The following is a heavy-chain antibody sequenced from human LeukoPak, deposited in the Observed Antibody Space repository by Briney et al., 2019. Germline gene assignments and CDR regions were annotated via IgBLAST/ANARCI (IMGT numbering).Heavy chain of an antibody. CDR3: ARTYYYDSSGFVNWFDP. CDR1: GYTFTSYD. J-gene: IGHJ5*02. D-gene: IGHD3-22*01. CDR2: MNPNSGNT. V-gene: IGHV1-8*03. Sequence: GASVKVSCKASGYTFTSYDINWVRQATGQGLEWMGWMNPNSGNTGYAQKFQGRVTITRNTSISTAYMELSSLRSEDTAVYYCARTYYYDSSGFVNWFDPWGQGTLVTVSS.